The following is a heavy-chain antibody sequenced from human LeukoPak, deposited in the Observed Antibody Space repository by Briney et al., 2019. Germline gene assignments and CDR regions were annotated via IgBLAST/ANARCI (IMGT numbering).Heavy chain of an antibody. V-gene: IGHV3-53*01. CDR3: ARESSDSRGWYHFDN. CDR1: GFTVSSNY. D-gene: IGHD6-19*01. CDR2: IESGGST. J-gene: IGHJ4*02. Sequence: GGSLRLSCAASGFTVSSNYMSWVRQAPGKGLEWVSVIESGGSTNYADSVKGRFTISRDNSKNTLYPQMNSLRAEDTAVYFCARESSDSRGWYHFDNWGQGTLVTVSS.